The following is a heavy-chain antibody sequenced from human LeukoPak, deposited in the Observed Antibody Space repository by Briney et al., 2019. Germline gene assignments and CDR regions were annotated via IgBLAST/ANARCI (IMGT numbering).Heavy chain of an antibody. CDR2: INYGGTA. J-gene: IGHJ4*02. CDR3: ARYVVSGSGRFYFDY. D-gene: IGHD3-10*01. CDR1: GGSISSSNYY. Sequence: SETLSLTCTVSGGSISSSNYYWRWIRQPPGRELEWIASINYGGTAYYNPSLKSRVTISVDTSKNQFSLRLSSVTAADTAVYLCARYVVSGSGRFYFDYWGQGSLVTVSS. V-gene: IGHV4-39*01.